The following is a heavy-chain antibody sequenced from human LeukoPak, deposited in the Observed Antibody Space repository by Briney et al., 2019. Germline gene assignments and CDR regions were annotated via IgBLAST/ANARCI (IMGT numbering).Heavy chain of an antibody. Sequence: PGGSLRLSCAASGFTFSSYGMHWVRQAPGKGLEWVAVISYDGSKKYYADSVKGRFTISRDNSKNTLYLQMNSLRAEDTAVYYCARDQAFDWSFDYWGQGILVTVSS. D-gene: IGHD3-9*01. CDR3: ARDQAFDWSFDY. V-gene: IGHV3-30*03. J-gene: IGHJ4*02. CDR2: ISYDGSKK. CDR1: GFTFSSYG.